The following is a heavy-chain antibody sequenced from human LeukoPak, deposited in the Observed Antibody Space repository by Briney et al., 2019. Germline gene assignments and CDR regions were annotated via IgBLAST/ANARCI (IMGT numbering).Heavy chain of an antibody. V-gene: IGHV1-18*01. J-gene: IGHJ3*02. Sequence: GASVKVSCKASGYTFTSYGISWVRQAPGQGLEWMGWISAYNGNTNYAQKFQGRVTMTRDTSISTAYMDLSSLRSDDTAVYYCARHTTIFGVAIIDIWGQGTMVTVSS. D-gene: IGHD3-3*01. CDR3: ARHTTIFGVAIIDI. CDR1: GYTFTSYG. CDR2: ISAYNGNT.